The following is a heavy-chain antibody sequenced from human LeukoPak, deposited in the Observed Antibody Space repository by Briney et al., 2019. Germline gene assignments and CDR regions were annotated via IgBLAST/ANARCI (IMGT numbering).Heavy chain of an antibody. CDR1: GFTFSSHL. V-gene: IGHV3-30*04. CDR2: ISYDGSNK. CDR3: ARSGDGYNRYYYYYGMDV. Sequence: PGGSLRLSCAASGFTFSSHLMHWVRQAPGKGLEWVAVISYDGSNKYYADSVKGRFTISRDNSKNTLYLQMNSLRAEDTAVYYCARSGDGYNRYYYYYGMDVWGQGTTVTVSS. D-gene: IGHD5-24*01. J-gene: IGHJ6*02.